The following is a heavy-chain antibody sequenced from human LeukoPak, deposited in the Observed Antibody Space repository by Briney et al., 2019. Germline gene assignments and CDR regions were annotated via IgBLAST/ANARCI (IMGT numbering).Heavy chain of an antibody. D-gene: IGHD6-19*01. J-gene: IGHJ1*01. CDR1: GGSISSYY. CDR2: IYTSGST. Sequence: SETLSLTCTVSGGSISSYYWSWIRQPAGKGLEWIGRIYTSGSTDYNPSLKSRVTMSVDTSKNQFSLKLSSVTAADTAVYYCAISSIAVAGTQHWGQGTLVTVSS. V-gene: IGHV4-4*07. CDR3: AISSIAVAGTQH.